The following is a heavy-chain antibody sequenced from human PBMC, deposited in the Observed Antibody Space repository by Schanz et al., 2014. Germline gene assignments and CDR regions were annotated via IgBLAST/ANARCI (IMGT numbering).Heavy chain of an antibody. CDR2: IGTSGGT. V-gene: IGHV3-11*06. J-gene: IGHJ6*03. Sequence: VQLVESGGGLVKPGGSLRLSCAASGFTFSDYYMSWIRQAPGKGLEWVSTIGTSGGTNYAESVKGRFTISRDNSKNTLYLQMNSLRAEDTAVYYCAKGPYYYYYMDVWGNGTTVTVSS. CDR3: AKGPYYYYYMDV. CDR1: GFTFSDYY.